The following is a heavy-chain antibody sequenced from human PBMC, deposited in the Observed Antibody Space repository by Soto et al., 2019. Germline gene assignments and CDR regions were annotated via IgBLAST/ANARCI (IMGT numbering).Heavy chain of an antibody. CDR2: ISYDGSNK. V-gene: IGHV3-30-3*01. CDR1: GFTFSSYA. Sequence: PGGSLILSCAASGFTFSSYAMHWVRQAPGKGLEWVAVISYDGSNKYYADSVKGRFTISRDNSKNTLYLQMNSLRAEDTAVYYCARDGPGEPRITGMSLHKDVYYYYHGMDVWGQGTTVTVSS. J-gene: IGHJ6*02. D-gene: IGHD1-20*01. CDR3: ARDGPGEPRITGMSLHKDVYYYYHGMDV.